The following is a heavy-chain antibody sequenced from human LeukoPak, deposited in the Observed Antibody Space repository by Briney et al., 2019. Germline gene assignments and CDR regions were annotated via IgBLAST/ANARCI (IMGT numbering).Heavy chain of an antibody. V-gene: IGHV4-39*07. Sequence: SETLSLTCTVSGGSISSSSYYWGWTRQPPGKGLEWIGSIYYSGSTYYNPSLKSRVTISVDTSKNQFSLKLSSVTAADTAVYYCATQDYDILTGYFDYWGQGTLVTVSS. J-gene: IGHJ4*02. D-gene: IGHD3-9*01. CDR1: GGSISSSSYY. CDR2: IYYSGST. CDR3: ATQDYDILTGYFDY.